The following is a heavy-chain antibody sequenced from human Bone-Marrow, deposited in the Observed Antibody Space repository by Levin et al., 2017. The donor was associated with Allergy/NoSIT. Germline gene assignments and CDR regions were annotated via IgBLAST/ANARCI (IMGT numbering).Heavy chain of an antibody. J-gene: IGHJ5*02. CDR1: GYSFTSYW. CDR2: IDPSDSYT. V-gene: IGHV5-10-1*01. Sequence: GESLKISCKGSGYSFTSYWISWVRQMPGKGLEWMGRIDPSDSYTNYSPSFQGHVTISADKSISTAYLQWSSLKASDTAMYYCARHGSSKLYCSSTSCPGQTSDPWGQGTLVTVSS. D-gene: IGHD2-2*01. CDR3: ARHGSSKLYCSSTSCPGQTSDP.